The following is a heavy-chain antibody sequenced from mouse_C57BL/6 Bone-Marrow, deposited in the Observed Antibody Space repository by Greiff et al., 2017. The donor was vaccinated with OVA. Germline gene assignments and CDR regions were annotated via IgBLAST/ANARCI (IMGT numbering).Heavy chain of an antibody. V-gene: IGHV7-1*01. CDR1: GFTFSDFY. J-gene: IGHJ2*01. Sequence: EVNVVESGGGLVQSGRSLRLSCATSGFTFSDFYMEWVRQAPGKGLEWIAASRNKANDYTTEYSASVKGRFIVSRDTSQSILYLQMNALRAEDTAIYYCARALYGYFDYWGQGTTLTVSS. D-gene: IGHD1-1*01. CDR2: SRNKANDYTT. CDR3: ARALYGYFDY.